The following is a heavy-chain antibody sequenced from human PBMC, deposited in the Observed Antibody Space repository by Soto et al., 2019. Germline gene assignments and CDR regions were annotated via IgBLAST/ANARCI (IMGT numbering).Heavy chain of an antibody. Sequence: QVQLVQSGAEVKKPGASVKVSCKASGYTFTSYDINWVRQATGQGLEWMGWMNPNSGNTGYAQKFQGRVTMTRHTSISTAYMELSSLRSEDPAVYYCARARITMVRGVRNWFGPWGQGTLVTVSS. J-gene: IGHJ5*02. CDR2: MNPNSGNT. V-gene: IGHV1-8*01. CDR3: ARARITMVRGVRNWFGP. CDR1: GYTFTSYD. D-gene: IGHD3-10*01.